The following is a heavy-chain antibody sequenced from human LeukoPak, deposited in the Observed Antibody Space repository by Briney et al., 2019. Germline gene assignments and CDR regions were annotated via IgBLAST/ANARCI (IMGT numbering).Heavy chain of an antibody. V-gene: IGHV4-59*01. CDR1: GGSISSYY. J-gene: IGHJ4*02. D-gene: IGHD3-22*01. Sequence: SETLSLTCTVSGGSISSYYWSWIRQPPGKGLEWIGYIYYSGSTNYNPSLKSRVTISVDTSKNQFSLKLSSVTAADTAVYYCARDIGSSGYYYWGQGTLVTVSS. CDR2: IYYSGST. CDR3: ARDIGSSGYYY.